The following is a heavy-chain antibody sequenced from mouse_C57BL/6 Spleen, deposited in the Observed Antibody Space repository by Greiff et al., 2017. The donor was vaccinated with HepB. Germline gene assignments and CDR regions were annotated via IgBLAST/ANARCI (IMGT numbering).Heavy chain of an antibody. D-gene: IGHD1-1*01. CDR1: GFTFSSYA. CDR3: TRGDYYGSSSLFDY. J-gene: IGHJ2*01. V-gene: IGHV5-9-1*02. Sequence: EVMLVESGEGLVKPGGSLKLSCAASGFTFSSYAMSWVRQTPEKRLEWVAYISSGGDYIYYADTVKGRFTISRDNARNTLYLQMSSLKSEDTAMYYCTRGDYYGSSSLFDYWGQGTTLTVSS. CDR2: ISSGGDYI.